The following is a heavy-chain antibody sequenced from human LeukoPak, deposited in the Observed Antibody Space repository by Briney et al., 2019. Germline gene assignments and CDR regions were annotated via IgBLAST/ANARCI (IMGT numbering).Heavy chain of an antibody. CDR1: GFTVSNNY. V-gene: IGHV3-53*01. Sequence: GGSLTLSCVVSGFTVSNNYMKWVRQAPGKGLEWVSTIYGGGSTYYADSVRGRFTISRHNSKNTLYLQMNSLRAEDTAVYYCALNYQHSSRRSRGFDYWGQGTLVTVSS. J-gene: IGHJ4*02. CDR2: IYGGGST. D-gene: IGHD6-13*01. CDR3: ALNYQHSSRRSRGFDY.